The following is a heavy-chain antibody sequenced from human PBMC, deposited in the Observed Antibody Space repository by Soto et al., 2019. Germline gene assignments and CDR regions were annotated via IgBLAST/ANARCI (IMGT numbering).Heavy chain of an antibody. Sequence: EVQLVESGGGLVQPGGALRLTCAASGFTFSTYWMSWVSSTPGKGLEWVANIKQDGTEKYYVDSVRGRLIVSRDNAKSSLYLQVNSLRVENTAVYYCTNSPNRDSERVFVWGQGTSVTVS. CDR2: IKQDGTEK. J-gene: IGHJ6*02. D-gene: IGHD1-26*01. CDR3: TNSPNRDSERVFV. V-gene: IGHV3-7*01. CDR1: GFTFSTYW.